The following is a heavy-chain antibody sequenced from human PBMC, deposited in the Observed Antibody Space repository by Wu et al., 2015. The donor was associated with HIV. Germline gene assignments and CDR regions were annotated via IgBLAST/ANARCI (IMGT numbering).Heavy chain of an antibody. J-gene: IGHJ4*02. Sequence: QLVQSGAEVTKPGASVSVSCQTSGYTFTDHYIHWVRQAPGQGLEWMGWINPNSGGTNYAQKFQGRVTMTRDTSISTAYMELSRLRSDDTAVYYCARGDSSGLDYWGQGTLVTVSS. V-gene: IGHV1-2*02. CDR3: ARGDSSGLDY. CDR2: INPNSGGT. D-gene: IGHD6-19*01. CDR1: GYTFTDHY.